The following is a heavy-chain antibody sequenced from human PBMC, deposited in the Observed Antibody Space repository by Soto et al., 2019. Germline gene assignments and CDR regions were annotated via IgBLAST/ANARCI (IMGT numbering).Heavy chain of an antibody. CDR2: ISYDGGNK. V-gene: IGHV3-30*18. Sequence: GGSLRLSCADSGFTFSNYGMHWVRQAPGKGLEWVAAISYDGGNKFYADSVEGRFTISRDNSKSTVYLQMSSLRAEDTAIFYCAKDTYYYDSSGYYVFDYWGQGALVTVSS. D-gene: IGHD3-22*01. J-gene: IGHJ4*02. CDR3: AKDTYYYDSSGYYVFDY. CDR1: GFTFSNYG.